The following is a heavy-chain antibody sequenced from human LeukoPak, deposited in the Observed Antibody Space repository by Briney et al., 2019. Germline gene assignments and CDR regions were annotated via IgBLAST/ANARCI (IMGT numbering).Heavy chain of an antibody. J-gene: IGHJ4*02. CDR2: IKQDGSEK. Sequence: GGSLRLSCAASGFTFSSYAMSWVRQAPGKGLEWVANIKQDGSEKYYVDSVKGRFTISRDNAKNSLYLQMNSLRAEDTAVYYCARDLGNYYDSSGYLYRGQGTLVTVSS. V-gene: IGHV3-7*01. CDR3: ARDLGNYYDSSGYLY. CDR1: GFTFSSYA. D-gene: IGHD3-22*01.